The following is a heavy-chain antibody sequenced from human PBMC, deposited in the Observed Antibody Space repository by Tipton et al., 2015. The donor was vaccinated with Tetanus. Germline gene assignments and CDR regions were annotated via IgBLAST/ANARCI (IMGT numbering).Heavy chain of an antibody. CDR3: ARDYDGSEPFDY. D-gene: IGHD1-14*01. Sequence: QLVQSGPEVKKPGSSVKVSCKASGGTFVSYAFSWVRQAPGQGLEWMGGILPIFGTTNYAERFQGRVTITADRSTTSVYMEVTSLKSEDTAVYYCARDYDGSEPFDYWGQGTLLTVSS. CDR1: GGTFVSYA. V-gene: IGHV1-69*06. J-gene: IGHJ4*02. CDR2: ILPIFGTT.